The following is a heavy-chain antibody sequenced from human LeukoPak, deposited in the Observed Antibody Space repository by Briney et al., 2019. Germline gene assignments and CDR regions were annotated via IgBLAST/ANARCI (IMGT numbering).Heavy chain of an antibody. D-gene: IGHD3-22*01. Sequence: SETLSLTCAVSGGSISSGGYSWSWIRQPPGQGLEWIGYIYHSGSTYYNPSLKSRVTISVDRSKNQFSLKLSSVTAADTAVYYCARGGPYYYDSSGPCSFDYWGQGTLVTVSS. CDR3: ARGGPYYYDSSGPCSFDY. J-gene: IGHJ4*02. CDR2: IYHSGST. CDR1: GGSISSGGYS. V-gene: IGHV4-30-2*01.